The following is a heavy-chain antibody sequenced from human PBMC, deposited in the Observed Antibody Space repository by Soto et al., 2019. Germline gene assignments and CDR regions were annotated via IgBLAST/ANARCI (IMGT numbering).Heavy chain of an antibody. CDR1: GFTFSSYG. V-gene: IGHV3-30*18. CDR3: AKDSLVLLTTVTTGGMDV. D-gene: IGHD4-17*01. Sequence: GGSLRLSCAASGFTFSSYGMHWVRQAPGKGLEWVAVISYDGSNKYYADSVKGRFTISRDNSKNTLYLQMNSLRAEDTAVYYCAKDSLVLLTTVTTGGMDVWGQGTTVTVSS. J-gene: IGHJ6*02. CDR2: ISYDGSNK.